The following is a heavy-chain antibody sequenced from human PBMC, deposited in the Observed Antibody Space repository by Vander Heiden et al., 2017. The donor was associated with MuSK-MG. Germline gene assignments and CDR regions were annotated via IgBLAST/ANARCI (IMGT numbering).Heavy chain of an antibody. Sequence: EVQLVESGGGVVRPGGSLSLSCPASVFSLVDCGMSWVRQAPGKGLEWVSGINWNGGSTGYADSVKGRFTISRDNAKNSLYLQMNSLRAEDTALYYCARGRTMVRGVIMDYMDVWGQGTTVTVSS. V-gene: IGHV3-20*04. J-gene: IGHJ6*03. CDR2: INWNGGST. CDR1: VFSLVDCG. CDR3: ARGRTMVRGVIMDYMDV. D-gene: IGHD3-10*01.